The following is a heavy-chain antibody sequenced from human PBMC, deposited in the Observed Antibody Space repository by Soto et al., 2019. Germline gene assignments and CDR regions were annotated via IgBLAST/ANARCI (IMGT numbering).Heavy chain of an antibody. J-gene: IGHJ5*02. D-gene: IGHD3-16*01. CDR1: GFTFSSYA. Sequence: RRLSCAASGFTFSSYAMSWVRQAPGKGLEWVSAISGSGGSTYYADSVKGRFTISRDNSKNTLYLQMNSLRAEDTAVYYCAKDPLGSPGSGLHWFDPWGQGTLVTVSS. V-gene: IGHV3-23*01. CDR3: AKDPLGSPGSGLHWFDP. CDR2: ISGSGGST.